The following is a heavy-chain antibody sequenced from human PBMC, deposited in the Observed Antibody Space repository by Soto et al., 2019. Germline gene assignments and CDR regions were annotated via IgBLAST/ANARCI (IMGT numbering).Heavy chain of an antibody. D-gene: IGHD1-1*01. CDR3: ARRQNWNNLFDT. V-gene: IGHV4-59*08. CDR2: SYYSGST. CDR1: GGSITNNY. Sequence: SETLSLTCTVSGGSITNNYWSWIRQSPGKGLEWIGCSYYSGSTSYNPSLRSRVTISIDTSKTQFSLRLRSVTAADTAVYYCARRQNWNNLFDTWGQGTLVTVSS. J-gene: IGHJ5*02.